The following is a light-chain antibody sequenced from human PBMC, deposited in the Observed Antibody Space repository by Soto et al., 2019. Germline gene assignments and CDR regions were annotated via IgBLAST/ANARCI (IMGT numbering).Light chain of an antibody. Sequence: EIVLTQSPGTLSLSPGERDTLSCRASQSVSSSYLAWYQQKPGQAPRLLIYGASSRATGIPDRFSGSGSGTDFTLTISRLEPEDFAVYYWQQYGSSPRTFGQGTNVEIK. V-gene: IGKV3-20*01. CDR3: QQYGSSPRT. J-gene: IGKJ1*01. CDR1: QSVSSSY. CDR2: GAS.